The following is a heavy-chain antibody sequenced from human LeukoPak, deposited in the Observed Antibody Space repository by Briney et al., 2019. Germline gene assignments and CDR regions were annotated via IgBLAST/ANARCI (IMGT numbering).Heavy chain of an antibody. J-gene: IGHJ4*02. D-gene: IGHD3-22*01. CDR3: AREYYYDSRGHSDY. CDR2: ISSDGSST. Sequence: QSGGSLRLSCAASGFTFSSYEMNWVRQAPGKGLVWVSRISSDGSSTTYADSVKGRFTISRNNAKNTLYLQMNSLRAEDTAVYYCAREYYYDSRGHSDYWGQGTLVTVSS. V-gene: IGHV3-74*01. CDR1: GFTFSSYE.